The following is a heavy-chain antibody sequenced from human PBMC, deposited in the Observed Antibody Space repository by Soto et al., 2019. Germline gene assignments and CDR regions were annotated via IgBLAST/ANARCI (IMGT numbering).Heavy chain of an antibody. CDR2: IKQDGSES. Sequence: EVQLVESGGGLVQPGGSLRLSCVASGFSFSRYWMTWVRQAPGKGLEWVANIKQDGSESYYVDSVKGRFTISRDNAKNSLFLKMNSLRAEDTAIYYCASPPPGWDYGDDNWFDPWGQGTLVTVSS. D-gene: IGHD4-17*01. CDR1: GFSFSRYW. CDR3: ASPPPGWDYGDDNWFDP. V-gene: IGHV3-7*01. J-gene: IGHJ5*02.